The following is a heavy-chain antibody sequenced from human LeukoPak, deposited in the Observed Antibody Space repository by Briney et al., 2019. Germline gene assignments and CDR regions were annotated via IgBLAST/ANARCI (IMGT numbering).Heavy chain of an antibody. CDR2: ISSSGSTI. D-gene: IGHD1-20*01. J-gene: IGHJ4*02. CDR1: GFTFSSYE. V-gene: IGHV3-48*03. CDR3: ARDRYNWNDVMEY. Sequence: GGSLRLSCAASGFTFSSYEMNWVRQAPGKGLEWVSYISSSGSTIYYADSVKGRFTISRDNAKNSLYLQMNSLRAEDTAVYYCARDRYNWNDVMEYWGQGTLVTVSS.